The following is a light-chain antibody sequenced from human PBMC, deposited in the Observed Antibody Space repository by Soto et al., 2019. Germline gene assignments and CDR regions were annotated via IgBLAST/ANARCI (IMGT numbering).Light chain of an antibody. V-gene: IGLV2-14*01. Sequence: QSALTQPASLSGSPGQSITISCTGTSSDIGAYDYVSWFQQHPGKAPKLMISEVNNRPSGVSNRFSGSKSGNTASLTISGLQAEDEADYYCSSYTSSNTRMFGGGTQLTVL. CDR3: SSYTSSNTRM. J-gene: IGLJ3*02. CDR1: SSDIGAYDY. CDR2: EVN.